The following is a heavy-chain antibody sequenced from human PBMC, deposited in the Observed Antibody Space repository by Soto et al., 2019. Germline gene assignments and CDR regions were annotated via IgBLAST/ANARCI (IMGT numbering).Heavy chain of an antibody. J-gene: IGHJ4*02. D-gene: IGHD3-3*01. CDR1: GYTFTGYY. Sequence: ASVKVSCQASGYTFTGYYMHWVRQAPGQGLEWMGWINPNSGGTNYAQKFQGWVTMTRDTSISTAYMELSSLRSEDTAVYYCAYNPYDFWSGYFDYWGQGTLVTVSS. CDR3: AYNPYDFWSGYFDY. V-gene: IGHV1-2*04. CDR2: INPNSGGT.